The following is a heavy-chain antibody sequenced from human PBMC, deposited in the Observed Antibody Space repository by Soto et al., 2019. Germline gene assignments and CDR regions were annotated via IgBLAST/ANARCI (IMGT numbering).Heavy chain of an antibody. D-gene: IGHD6-13*01. Sequence: SETLSLTCAVYGGSFSGYYWSWIRQPPGKGLEWIGEINHSGSTNYNPSLKSRVTISVDTSKNQFSLKLSSVTAADTAVYYCARGVRRYSSSLNWFDPWGQGTLVTVSS. CDR2: INHSGST. V-gene: IGHV4-34*01. CDR1: GGSFSGYY. CDR3: ARGVRRYSSSLNWFDP. J-gene: IGHJ5*02.